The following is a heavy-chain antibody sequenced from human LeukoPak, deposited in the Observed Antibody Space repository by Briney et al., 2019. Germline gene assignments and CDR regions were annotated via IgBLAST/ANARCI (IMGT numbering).Heavy chain of an antibody. CDR3: ARGGWYTWFDP. V-gene: IGHV4-59*08. D-gene: IGHD6-19*01. J-gene: IGHJ5*02. CDR2: IYYSGGT. CDR1: GGSISSDY. Sequence: SETLSLTCTLSGGSISSDYWSWIRQPPGKGLEWIGYIYYSGGTTYNPSLKSRVTISVDTSKNQFSLKLSSVTAADTAVYFCARGGWYTWFDPWGQGTLVTVSS.